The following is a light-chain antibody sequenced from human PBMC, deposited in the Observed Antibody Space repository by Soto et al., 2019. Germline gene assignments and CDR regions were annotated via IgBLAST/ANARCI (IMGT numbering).Light chain of an antibody. J-gene: IGLJ1*01. CDR1: SSDVGVYNY. CDR3: SSYTSSSTYV. V-gene: IGLV2-14*01. CDR2: EVS. Sequence: QSVLTQPASVSGSPGQSITISCTGTSSDVGVYNYVSWYQQHPGKAPKLIIYEVSNRPSGVSNHFSGSKSGNTASLTISGLQAEDEADYYCSSYTSSSTYVFGAGTQLTVL.